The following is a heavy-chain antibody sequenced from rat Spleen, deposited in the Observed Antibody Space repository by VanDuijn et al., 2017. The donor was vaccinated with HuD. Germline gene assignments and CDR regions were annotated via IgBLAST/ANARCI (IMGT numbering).Heavy chain of an antibody. V-gene: IGHV2S63*01. CDR1: GFSLMDYS. J-gene: IGHJ2*01. CDR3: ARDGTSSG. CDR2: MWSGGST. Sequence: VQLKESGPGLVQPSQTLSLTCTVSGFSLMDYSVHWVRQPPGKGLEWMGVMWSGGSTAYNSALKSRLSISRDTSKSQVFLKMNSLQTEDTATYYCARDGTSSGWGQGVMVTVSS.